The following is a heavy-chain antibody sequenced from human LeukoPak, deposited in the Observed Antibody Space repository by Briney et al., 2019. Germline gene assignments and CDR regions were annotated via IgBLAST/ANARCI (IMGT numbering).Heavy chain of an antibody. V-gene: IGHV4-39*01. Sequence: SETLSLTCTVSGGSISSSSYYWGWIRQPPGKGLEWIGSIYYSGSTYYNPSLKSRVTISVDTSENQFSLKLSSVTAADTAVYYCARHTPHDYGDPRDFDYWGQGTLVTVSS. D-gene: IGHD4-17*01. CDR3: ARHTPHDYGDPRDFDY. CDR2: IYYSGST. CDR1: GGSISSSSYY. J-gene: IGHJ4*02.